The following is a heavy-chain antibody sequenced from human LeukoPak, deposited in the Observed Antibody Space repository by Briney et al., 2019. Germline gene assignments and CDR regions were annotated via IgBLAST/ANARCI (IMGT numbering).Heavy chain of an antibody. V-gene: IGHV3-48*04. CDR1: GFTFSSYS. CDR2: ISSSGSTI. D-gene: IGHD6-19*01. CDR3: ARDLYSSGWSS. Sequence: GGSLRLSCTASGFTFSSYSLNWVRQAPGKGLEWVSYISSSGSTIYYADSVKGRFTISRDNAKNSLYLQMNSLRAEDTAVYYCARDLYSSGWSSWGQGTLVTVSS. J-gene: IGHJ5*02.